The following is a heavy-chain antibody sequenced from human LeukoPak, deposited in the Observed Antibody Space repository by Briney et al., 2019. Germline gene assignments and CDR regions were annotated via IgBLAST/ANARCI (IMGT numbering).Heavy chain of an antibody. V-gene: IGHV1-46*01. CDR3: ARDSVLGISNWFDP. J-gene: IGHJ5*02. Sequence: ASVKVSCKASGYSFTSNYIHWVRQAPGQGLEWMGMIYPSDGSTNYAQKLQGRVTMTTDTSTSTAYMELRSLRSDDTAVYYCARDSVLGISNWFDPWGQGTLVTVSS. CDR2: IYPSDGST. D-gene: IGHD1-26*01. CDR1: GYSFTSNY.